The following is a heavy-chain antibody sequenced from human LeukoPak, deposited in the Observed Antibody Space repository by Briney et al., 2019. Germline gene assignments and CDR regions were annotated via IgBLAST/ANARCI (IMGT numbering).Heavy chain of an antibody. CDR3: AKDQDIAAAAYYFDY. Sequence: GGSLRLSCAASGFTFSSYSMTWVRQAPGKGLEWVSSISSSSSYIYYADSVKGRFTISRDNAKNSLYLQMNSLRAEDTAVYYCAKDQDIAAAAYYFDYWGQGTLVTVSS. J-gene: IGHJ4*02. V-gene: IGHV3-21*01. CDR1: GFTFSSYS. CDR2: ISSSSSYI. D-gene: IGHD6-13*01.